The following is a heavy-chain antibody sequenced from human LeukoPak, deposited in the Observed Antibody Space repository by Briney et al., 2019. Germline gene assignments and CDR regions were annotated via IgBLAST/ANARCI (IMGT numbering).Heavy chain of an antibody. V-gene: IGHV5-51*01. Sequence: GESLKISCKGSGYSFTGYWIAWVRQMSGKGLEWMGAIYPDDSDTRYSPSVQGQVTISADKSIDTAYLQWSSLKASDSAMYYCARLWDSSYGMDVWGQGVTVTVSS. CDR2: IYPDDSDT. CDR3: ARLWDSSYGMDV. CDR1: GYSFTGYW. J-gene: IGHJ6*02. D-gene: IGHD3-16*01.